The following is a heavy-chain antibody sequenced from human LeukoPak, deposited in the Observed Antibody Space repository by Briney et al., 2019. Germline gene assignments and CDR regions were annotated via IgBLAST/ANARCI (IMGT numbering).Heavy chain of an antibody. CDR3: ARRLLTGGFDI. CDR2: FQPGDSHS. D-gene: IGHD1-26*01. CDR1: GYSFTSYW. J-gene: IGHJ3*02. V-gene: IGHV5-51*01. Sequence: GESLKISCKGSGYSFTSYWIDWVRQVPGKGLECMGRFQPGDSHSRYSPSFQGRLTFSADKSISTAYLQWTSLRASDTAMYYCARRLLTGGFDIWGQGTMVTVSS.